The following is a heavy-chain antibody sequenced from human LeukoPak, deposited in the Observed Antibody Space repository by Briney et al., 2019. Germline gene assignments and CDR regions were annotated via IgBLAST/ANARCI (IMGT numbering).Heavy chain of an antibody. D-gene: IGHD3-22*01. CDR3: ARDPQLYYYDSSGSKNFDY. Sequence: GASVKVSCKASGYTFTSYDINWVRQAPGQGLEWMGWMNPNSGNTGYAQKFQGRVTMTRDTSISTAYMELSRLRSDDTAVYYCARDPQLYYYDSSGSKNFDYWGQGTLVTVSS. J-gene: IGHJ4*02. V-gene: IGHV1-8*01. CDR2: MNPNSGNT. CDR1: GYTFTSYD.